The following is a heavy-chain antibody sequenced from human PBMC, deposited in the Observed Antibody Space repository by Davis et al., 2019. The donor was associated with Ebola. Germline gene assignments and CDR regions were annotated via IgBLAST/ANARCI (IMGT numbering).Heavy chain of an antibody. Sequence: MPSETLSLTCTVSGGSISSGDYYWSWIRQHPGKGLEWIGYLYYSGSTYYNPSLKSRLTISVDTSKNQFSLKLSSVTAADTAVYYCARGETTVTTNWFDPWGQGTLVTVSS. CDR3: ARGETTVTTNWFDP. V-gene: IGHV4-31*03. CDR2: LYYSGST. D-gene: IGHD4-17*01. J-gene: IGHJ5*02. CDR1: GGSISSGDYY.